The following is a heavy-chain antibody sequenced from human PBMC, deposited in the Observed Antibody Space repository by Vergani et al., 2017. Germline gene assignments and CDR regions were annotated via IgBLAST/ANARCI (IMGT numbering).Heavy chain of an antibody. CDR3: AKAPRYFDWLLDFDY. J-gene: IGHJ4*02. Sequence: EVQLVESGGGLVQPGGSLRLSCAASGFIFSSYWMHWVRQAPGKGLEWVAAIKEDGSEKQYVDSVKGRFTISRDNAKKSLYLQMNSLRGEDTAVYYCAKAPRYFDWLLDFDYWGQGTLVTVSS. D-gene: IGHD3-9*01. V-gene: IGHV3-7*01. CDR2: IKEDGSEK. CDR1: GFIFSSYW.